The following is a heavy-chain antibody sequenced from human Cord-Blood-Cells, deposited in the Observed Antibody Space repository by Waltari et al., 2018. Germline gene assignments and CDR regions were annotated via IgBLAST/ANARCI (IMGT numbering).Heavy chain of an antibody. CDR2: IDYSGST. CDR1: GGSISSSSHY. D-gene: IGHD3-3*01. Sequence: QLQLQESCPGLEKPSATLSLTCTVPGGSISSSSHYWGWTRHPPQKGLVWIGRIDYSGSTYYNPSLKSRVTISVDTSKNQFSLTLSSVTAAGTSVYYCARGNVVRFLEWLLPLDYWGQGTLVTVSS. CDR3: ARGNVVRFLEWLLPLDY. V-gene: IGHV4-39*01. J-gene: IGHJ4*02.